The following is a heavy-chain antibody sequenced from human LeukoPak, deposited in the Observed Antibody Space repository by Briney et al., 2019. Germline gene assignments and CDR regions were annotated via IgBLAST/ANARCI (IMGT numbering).Heavy chain of an antibody. D-gene: IGHD3-22*01. Sequence: PGGSLRLSCAASGFTVSSNYMSWVRQAPGKGLEWVSVIYSGGSTYYADSVKGRFTISRDNSKNTLYLQMNGLRAEDTAVYYCARGLSHDSSGYSDYWGQGTLVTVSS. CDR2: IYSGGST. CDR1: GFTVSSNY. V-gene: IGHV3-53*01. J-gene: IGHJ4*02. CDR3: ARGLSHDSSGYSDY.